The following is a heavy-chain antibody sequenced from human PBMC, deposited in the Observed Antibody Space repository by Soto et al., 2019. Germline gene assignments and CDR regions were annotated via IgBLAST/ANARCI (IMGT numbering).Heavy chain of an antibody. Sequence: GGSLRICCAASGLTFSSYGMHWVRQAPGKGLEWVARISSDGSNKYYADSVKGRFTISRDNSKNTLYLQMNSLRGEDTAVYYCTRAPASSWHTFDYWGQGTLVTVSS. CDR3: TRAPASSWHTFDY. J-gene: IGHJ4*02. D-gene: IGHD6-13*01. CDR2: ISSDGSNK. CDR1: GLTFSSYG. V-gene: IGHV3-30*03.